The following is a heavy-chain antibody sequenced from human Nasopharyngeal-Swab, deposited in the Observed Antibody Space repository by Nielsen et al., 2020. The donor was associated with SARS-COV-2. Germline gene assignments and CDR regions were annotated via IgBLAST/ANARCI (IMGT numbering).Heavy chain of an antibody. Sequence: GESLKISCVVSQFAFGNYWMSWVRQAPGKGPEWVANIKQDGSEKYYVDSVKGRSTISRDNAKNSLYLQMNSLRAEDTAVYHCVTGGSYYVYWGQGTLVTVSS. D-gene: IGHD1-26*01. CDR2: IKQDGSEK. V-gene: IGHV3-7*01. J-gene: IGHJ4*02. CDR1: QFAFGNYW. CDR3: VTGGSYYVY.